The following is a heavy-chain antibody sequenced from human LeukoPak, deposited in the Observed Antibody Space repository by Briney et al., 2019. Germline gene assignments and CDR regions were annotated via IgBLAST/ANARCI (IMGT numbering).Heavy chain of an antibody. J-gene: IGHJ2*01. CDR1: GGSMTGSY. D-gene: IGHD1-26*01. CDR3: ARGGWSLDL. V-gene: IGHV4-59*01. CDR2: IYYSGTT. Sequence: KPSETLSLTCTVSGGSMTGSYWSWIRQPPGKGLEWIGYIYYSGTTNYNPPLKSRVTISVDTSKNQFSLKLTFVTAADTAVYFCARGGWSLDLWGRGTLVAVSS.